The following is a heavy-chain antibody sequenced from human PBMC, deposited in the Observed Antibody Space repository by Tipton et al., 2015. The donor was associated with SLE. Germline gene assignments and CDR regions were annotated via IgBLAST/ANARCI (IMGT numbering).Heavy chain of an antibody. CDR1: GFTFSDYY. CDR3: ARGGRNNWNYELYFDY. J-gene: IGHJ4*02. CDR2: ISSSSSYT. V-gene: IGHV3-11*05. D-gene: IGHD1-7*01. Sequence: SLRLSCAASGFTFSDYYMSWIRQAPGKGLEWVSYISSSSSYTNYADSVKGRFTISRDNAKNSLYLQMNSLRAEDTAVYYCARGGRNNWNYELYFDYWGQGTLVTVSS.